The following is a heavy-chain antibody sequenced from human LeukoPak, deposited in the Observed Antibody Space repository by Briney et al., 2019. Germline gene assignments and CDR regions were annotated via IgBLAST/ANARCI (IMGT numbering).Heavy chain of an antibody. V-gene: IGHV4-34*01. CDR1: GGSFSGYY. Sequence: SQTLSLTCAVYGGSFSGYYWSWTRQPPGKGLEWIGEINHSGSTNYNPSLKSRVTISVDTSKNQFSLKLSSVTAADTAVYYCARGRHQLLWFGELLFDYWGQGTLVTVSS. CDR3: ARGRHQLLWFGELLFDY. CDR2: INHSGST. J-gene: IGHJ4*02. D-gene: IGHD3-10*01.